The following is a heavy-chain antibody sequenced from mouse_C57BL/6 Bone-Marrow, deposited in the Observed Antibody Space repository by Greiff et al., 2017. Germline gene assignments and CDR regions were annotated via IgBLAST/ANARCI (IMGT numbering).Heavy chain of an antibody. V-gene: IGHV5-2*01. Sequence: EVKLVESGGGLVQPGESLKLSCESNEYEFPSHDMSWVRKTPEKRLELVAAINSDGGSTYYPDTMERRFIISRDNTKKTLYLQMSSLRSEDTALYYCARARSNGDWYAMDYWGQGTSVTVSS. J-gene: IGHJ4*01. CDR2: INSDGGST. D-gene: IGHD4-1*01. CDR3: ARARSNGDWYAMDY. CDR1: EYEFPSHD.